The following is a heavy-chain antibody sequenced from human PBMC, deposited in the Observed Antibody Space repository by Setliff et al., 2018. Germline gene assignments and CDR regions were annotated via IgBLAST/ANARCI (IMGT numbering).Heavy chain of an antibody. V-gene: IGHV1-3*01. J-gene: IGHJ5*02. Sequence: GASVKVSCKASGYSFSTYAMHWVRQAPGQRLEWMGWINGGNGNTKYSQKFQGRITITRDTSASTAYMEMSSLRSEDTAVYYCARDVSPYGSGNYYVINWFDPWGQGTLVT. CDR1: GYSFSTYA. CDR2: INGGNGNT. D-gene: IGHD3-10*01. CDR3: ARDVSPYGSGNYYVINWFDP.